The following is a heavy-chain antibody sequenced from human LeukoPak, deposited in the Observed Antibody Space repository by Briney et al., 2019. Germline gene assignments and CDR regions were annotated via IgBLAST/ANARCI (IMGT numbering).Heavy chain of an antibody. CDR3: ARGKLVPGEYYYYYYMDV. Sequence: PSETLSLTCTVSGGSISSYYWSWIRQPAGKGLEWIGRIYTSGSTNYNPSLESRVTMSVDMSKNHFSLKVTSVTAADTAVYYCARGKLVPGEYYYYYYMDVWGKGTTVTVSS. J-gene: IGHJ6*03. CDR2: IYTSGST. D-gene: IGHD6-6*01. V-gene: IGHV4-4*07. CDR1: GGSISSYY.